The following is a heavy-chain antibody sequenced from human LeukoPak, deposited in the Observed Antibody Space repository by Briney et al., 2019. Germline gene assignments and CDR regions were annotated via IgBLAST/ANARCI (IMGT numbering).Heavy chain of an antibody. CDR1: GGSFSSYY. V-gene: IGHV4-34*01. CDR2: INHSGST. CDR3: ARHLRRSIAARPAGFDAFDI. J-gene: IGHJ3*02. D-gene: IGHD6-6*01. Sequence: SETLSLTCAVSGGSFSSYYWSWIRQPPGKGLEWIGEINHSGSTNYNPSLKSRVTISVDTSKKQFSLKLSSVTAADTAVYYCARHLRRSIAARPAGFDAFDIWGQGTMVTVSS.